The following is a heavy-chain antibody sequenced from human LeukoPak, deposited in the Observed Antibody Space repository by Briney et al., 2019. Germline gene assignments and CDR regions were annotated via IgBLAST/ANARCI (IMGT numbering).Heavy chain of an antibody. V-gene: IGHV3-48*03. CDR1: GFTFSSYE. Sequence: GGSLRLSCAASGFTFSSYEMNWVRQAPGKGLEWVSYISSSGSDIYYADSVKGRFTISRDNAKNSLYLQTNSLRVEDTALYYCARDRGVYGGNSYRFDYWGQGTLVTVSS. D-gene: IGHD4-23*01. CDR3: ARDRGVYGGNSYRFDY. J-gene: IGHJ4*02. CDR2: ISSSGSDI.